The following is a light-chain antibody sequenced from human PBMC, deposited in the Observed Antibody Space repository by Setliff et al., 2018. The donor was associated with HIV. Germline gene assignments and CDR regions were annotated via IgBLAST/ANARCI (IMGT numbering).Light chain of an antibody. CDR3: ASWDDSLNGRV. CDR2: SNN. J-gene: IGLJ1*01. Sequence: QSVLTQPPSTSGTPGQRVTISCSGSSSNIRTNAVNWYQQLSGTAPKLLIYSNNQRPSGVPDRFSGSKSGTSASLAISGLQSEDEADYYCASWDDSLNGRVFGTGTKVTVL. CDR1: SSNIRTNA. V-gene: IGLV1-44*01.